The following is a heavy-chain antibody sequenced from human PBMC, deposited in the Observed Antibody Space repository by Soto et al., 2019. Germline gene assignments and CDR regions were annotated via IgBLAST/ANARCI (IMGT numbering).Heavy chain of an antibody. CDR2: FNPSGDSA. J-gene: IGHJ3*02. CDR3: ARVLSSGWDDAYDI. Sequence: QVQLVQSGAEVKKPGASVKVSCKASGYTFTAYYVHWVRQAPGQGLEWMGIFNPSGDSATYAQKVKGRVNMTSATSTSTVYMELSSLRSEDTAVYYCARVLSSGWDDAYDIWGQGTMVTVSS. CDR1: GYTFTAYY. D-gene: IGHD6-19*01. V-gene: IGHV1-46*01.